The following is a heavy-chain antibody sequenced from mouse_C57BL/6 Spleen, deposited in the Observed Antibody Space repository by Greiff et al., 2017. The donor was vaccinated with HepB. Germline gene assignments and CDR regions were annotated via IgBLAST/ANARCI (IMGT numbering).Heavy chain of an antibody. D-gene: IGHD2-4*01. V-gene: IGHV5-4*03. J-gene: IGHJ4*01. Sequence: EVKLVESGGGLVKPGGSLKLSCAASGFTFSSYAMSWVRQTPEKRLEWVATISDGGSYTYYPDNVKGRFTISRDNAKNNLYLQMSHLKSEDTAMYYCARAPYDYDGDYYAMDYWGQGTSVTVSS. CDR1: GFTFSSYA. CDR2: ISDGGSYT. CDR3: ARAPYDYDGDYYAMDY.